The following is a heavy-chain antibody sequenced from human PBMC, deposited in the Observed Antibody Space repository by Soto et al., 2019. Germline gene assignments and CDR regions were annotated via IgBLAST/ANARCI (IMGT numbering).Heavy chain of an antibody. Sequence: QVQLVQSGAEVKKPGASVKVSCKASGYTFTSYYFHWVRQAPGQGLEWVGLINPSGGSTTYARKLQGRGTLTRTTSTNSVYMELSRPGSEDTAVYFGARSNWDDVSYFDYWGQGTLVTVSS. V-gene: IGHV1-46*03. J-gene: IGHJ4*02. CDR2: INPSGGST. CDR3: ARSNWDDVSYFDY. CDR1: GYTFTSYY. D-gene: IGHD1-1*01.